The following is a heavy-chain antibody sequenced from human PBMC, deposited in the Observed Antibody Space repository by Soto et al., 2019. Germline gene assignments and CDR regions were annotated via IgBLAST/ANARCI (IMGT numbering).Heavy chain of an antibody. D-gene: IGHD6-6*01. CDR1: GFTFDDYA. V-gene: IGHV3-9*01. J-gene: IGHJ6*03. CDR2: ISWNSGSI. CDR3: AKDMRGSSSSGKAYYYYYYMDV. Sequence: GGSLRLSCASSGFTFDDYAMHWVRQAPGKGLEWVSGISWNSGSIGYADSVKGRFTISRDNAKNSLYLQMNSLRAEDTALYYCAKDMRGSSSSGKAYYYYYYMDVWGKGTTVTVSS.